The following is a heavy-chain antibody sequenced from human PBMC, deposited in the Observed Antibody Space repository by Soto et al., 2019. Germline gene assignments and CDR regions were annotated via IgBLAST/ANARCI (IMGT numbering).Heavy chain of an antibody. CDR1: GFTVSSYA. Sequence: GGSLRLSCAASGFTVSSYAMSWVRQAPGKGLEWVSAISGSGGSTYYADSVKGRFTISRDNSKNTLYLQMNSLRAEDTAVYYCAKVSSSWSAYFDYWGQGTXVTVSS. D-gene: IGHD6-13*01. J-gene: IGHJ4*02. CDR2: ISGSGGST. CDR3: AKVSSSWSAYFDY. V-gene: IGHV3-23*01.